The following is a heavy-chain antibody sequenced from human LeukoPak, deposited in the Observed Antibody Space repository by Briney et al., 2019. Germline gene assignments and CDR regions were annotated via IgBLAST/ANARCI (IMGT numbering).Heavy chain of an antibody. Sequence: SQTLSLTCTVSGGSISSGGYYWSWIRQHPGKGLEWIGYIYYSGSTIYNPSVKSRVTISVDTSKNQFSLELTSVSAADTAVYFCARGGWSYDYWGQGALVTVSS. CDR2: IYYSGST. CDR3: ARGGWSYDY. CDR1: GGSISSGGYY. D-gene: IGHD3-3*01. J-gene: IGHJ4*02. V-gene: IGHV4-31*03.